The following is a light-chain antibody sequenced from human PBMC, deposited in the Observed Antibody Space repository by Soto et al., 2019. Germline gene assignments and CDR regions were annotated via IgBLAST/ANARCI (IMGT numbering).Light chain of an antibody. J-gene: IGLJ1*01. CDR2: DVS. CDR1: SSEIDGYNY. Sequence: QSVLTQPASVSGSPGQSITISCTGTSSEIDGYNYVSWYQHHPGKAPKLMIYDVSNRPSGVSNRFSGSKSGNTASLIISGFQAEDESDYYCSSSTSSSTLSPYVFRPGTKLPVL. V-gene: IGLV2-14*03. CDR3: SSSTSSSTLSPYV.